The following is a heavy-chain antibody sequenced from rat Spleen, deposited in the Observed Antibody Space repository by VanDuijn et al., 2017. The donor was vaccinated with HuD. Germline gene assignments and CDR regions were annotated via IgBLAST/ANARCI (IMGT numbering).Heavy chain of an antibody. Sequence: QVQLQQSGAELAKPGSSVKISCKASGYSFTSYYITWIKQTTGQGLEYIGYIHAGSGITNYNEKFKGKATLTVDKSSSTAFMQLSSLTPDDSAVYYRARSAPPVHYFEYWGQGGMVTVSS. D-gene: IGHD3-8*01. V-gene: IGHV1-43*01. J-gene: IGHJ2*01. CDR3: ARSAPPVHYFEY. CDR2: IHAGSGIT. CDR1: GYSFTSYY.